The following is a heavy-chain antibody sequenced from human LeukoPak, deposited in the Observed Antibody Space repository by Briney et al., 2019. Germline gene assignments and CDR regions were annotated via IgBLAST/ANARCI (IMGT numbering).Heavy chain of an antibody. J-gene: IGHJ6*02. V-gene: IGHV6-1*01. D-gene: IGHD6-6*01. CDR3: ARQYRDSENYHGLDV. CDR1: GDSVSSNSAA. Sequence: SQTLSLTCAISGDSVSSNSAAWNWITQSPSRGLEWLGRTYQRTRWYNDYAVSLKSRIIINPDTSKNQVSLQLNSVTPDDTAVYYCARQYRDSENYHGLDVWGQGTTVSVSS. CDR2: TYQRTRWYN.